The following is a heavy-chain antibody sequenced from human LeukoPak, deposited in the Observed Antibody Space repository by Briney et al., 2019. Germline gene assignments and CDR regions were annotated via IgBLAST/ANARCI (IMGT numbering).Heavy chain of an antibody. Sequence: PSETLSLTCTVSGASISSSNYYWGWVRQSPGKGLEWIGNIYSSGNTYYNASLKSRVTMYIDTSKNQFSLKLSSVTAADTAMYYCSKSNGYGLIDYWGQGTLVTVSS. CDR3: SKSNGYGLIDY. D-gene: IGHD5-12*01. CDR2: IYSSGNT. J-gene: IGHJ4*02. CDR1: GASISSSNYY. V-gene: IGHV4-39*01.